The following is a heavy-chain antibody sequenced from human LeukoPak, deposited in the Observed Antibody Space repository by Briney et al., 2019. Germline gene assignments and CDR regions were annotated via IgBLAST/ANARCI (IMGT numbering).Heavy chain of an antibody. D-gene: IGHD3-22*01. V-gene: IGHV3-23*01. CDR2: ISGSGGST. Sequence: PGGSLRLSCAASGFTVSSNYMSWVRQAPGKGLEWVSAISGSGGSTYYADSVKGRFTISRDNSKNTLYLQMNSLRAEDTAVYYCAKDRGIVVVPFDYWGQGTLVTVSS. J-gene: IGHJ4*02. CDR1: GFTVSSNY. CDR3: AKDRGIVVVPFDY.